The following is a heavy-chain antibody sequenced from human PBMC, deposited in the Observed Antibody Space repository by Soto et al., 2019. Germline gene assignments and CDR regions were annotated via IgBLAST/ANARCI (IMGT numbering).Heavy chain of an antibody. V-gene: IGHV1-69*13. CDR2: IIPMFGTA. J-gene: IGHJ5*02. Sequence: GASVKVSFKASGVTFIRDAISWVRQAPGQGLEWMGGIIPMFGTAKYVQKFQGRLTITADESTTTAYMELRSLRSDDTAVYYCARGVVVVAASQLGWFDPWGQGTLVTVSS. CDR1: GVTFIRDA. CDR3: ARGVVVVAASQLGWFDP. D-gene: IGHD2-15*01.